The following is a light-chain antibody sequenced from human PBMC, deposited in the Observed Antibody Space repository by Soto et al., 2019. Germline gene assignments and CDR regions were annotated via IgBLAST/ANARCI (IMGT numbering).Light chain of an antibody. V-gene: IGKV3-15*01. CDR1: QSVRSN. Sequence: EIVMTQSPATLSVSPGERATLSCRASQSVRSNLAWYQQKPGQAPRLLIYRAYTRATGIPARFSGSGSGTEFTLTISGLQSEDSAVYYCQQHNNWPTVTFGQGTRLEIK. J-gene: IGKJ5*01. CDR3: QQHNNWPTVT. CDR2: RAY.